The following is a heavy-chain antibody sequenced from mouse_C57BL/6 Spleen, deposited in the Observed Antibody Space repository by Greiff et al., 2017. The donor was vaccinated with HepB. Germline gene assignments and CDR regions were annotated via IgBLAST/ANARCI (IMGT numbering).Heavy chain of an antibody. D-gene: IGHD2-4*01. CDR3: ARDYYDYGEAY. J-gene: IGHJ3*01. CDR2: INPNNGGT. Sequence: EVQLQQSGPELVKPGASVKISCKASGYTFTDYYMNWVKQSHGKSLEWIGDINPNNGGTSYNQKFKGKATLTVDKSSSTAYMELRSLTSEDSAVYYCARDYYDYGEAYWGQGTLVTVSA. V-gene: IGHV1-26*01. CDR1: GYTFTDYY.